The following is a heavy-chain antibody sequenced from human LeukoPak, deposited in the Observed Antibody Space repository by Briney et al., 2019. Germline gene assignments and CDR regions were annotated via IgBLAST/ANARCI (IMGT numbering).Heavy chain of an antibody. D-gene: IGHD5-18*01. CDR3: AGQIGYSYGLYYFDY. V-gene: IGHV4-59*08. Sequence: PSETRSLTCTVSGGSISSYYWSWIRQPPGKGLEWIGYIYYSGSTNHNPSLKSRVTISVDTSKNQFSLKLSSVTAADTAVYYCAGQIGYSYGLYYFDYWGQGTLVTVSS. CDR1: GGSISSYY. J-gene: IGHJ4*02. CDR2: IYYSGST.